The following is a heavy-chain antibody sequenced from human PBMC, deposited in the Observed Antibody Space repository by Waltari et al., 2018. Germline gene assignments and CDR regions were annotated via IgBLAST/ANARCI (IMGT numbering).Heavy chain of an antibody. CDR2: NYYSGST. Sequence: QLQLQESGPGLVKPSETLSLTCTVPCCSISSSILYLGWTRQPPGKGLEWIGINYYSGSTVNNPSQKSRTIIAVDTSKNQFSLKLCSVAAADTAVYYCARSMIVVPRGVDCWGQGTLVTVAS. CDR1: CCSISSSILY. CDR3: ARSMIVVPRGVDC. J-gene: IGHJ4*02. V-gene: IGHV4-39*01. D-gene: IGHD3-22*01.